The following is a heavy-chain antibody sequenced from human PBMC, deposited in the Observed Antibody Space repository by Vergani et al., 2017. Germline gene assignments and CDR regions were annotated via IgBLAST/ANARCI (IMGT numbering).Heavy chain of an antibody. V-gene: IGHV3-48*01. CDR2: ISSSSSTI. D-gene: IGHD1-20*01. CDR3: ARDMATGNWKSEGVYGMDV. CDR1: GFTFSSYS. J-gene: IGHJ6*02. Sequence: EVQLVESGGGLVQPGGSLRLSCAASGFTFSSYSMNWVRQAPGKGLEWVSYISSSSSTIYYADSVKGRFTISRDNAKNTLYLQMNSLRAEDTAVYYCARDMATGNWKSEGVYGMDVWGQGTTVTVSS.